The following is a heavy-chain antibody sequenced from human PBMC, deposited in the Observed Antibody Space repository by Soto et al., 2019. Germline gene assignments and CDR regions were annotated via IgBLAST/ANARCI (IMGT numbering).Heavy chain of an antibody. CDR1: GFTFSSYA. V-gene: IGHV3-30-3*01. CDR2: ISYDGSNK. D-gene: IGHD6-19*01. CDR3: ARDGPVAVAGNYYFDY. Sequence: QVQLVESGGGVVQPGRSLRLSCAASGFTFSSYAMHWVRQAPGKGLEWVAVISYDGSNKYYEDSVKGRFTISRDNSKNTLYLQMNSLRAEDTAVYYCARDGPVAVAGNYYFDYWGQGTLVTVSS. J-gene: IGHJ4*02.